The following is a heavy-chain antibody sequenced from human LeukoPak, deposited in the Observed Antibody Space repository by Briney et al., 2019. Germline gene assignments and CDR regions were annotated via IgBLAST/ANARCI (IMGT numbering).Heavy chain of an antibody. Sequence: PGGSLRLSCAASGFTFSSYAMSWVRQAPGKGLEWVSAISGSGGSTYYADSVKGRFTISRDNSKNTLYLQMNSLRAEDTAVYYCAKGGYCSSTSCSSFDYWGQGTLVTVSS. CDR2: ISGSGGST. V-gene: IGHV3-23*01. D-gene: IGHD2-2*01. J-gene: IGHJ4*02. CDR3: AKGGYCSSTSCSSFDY. CDR1: GFTFSSYA.